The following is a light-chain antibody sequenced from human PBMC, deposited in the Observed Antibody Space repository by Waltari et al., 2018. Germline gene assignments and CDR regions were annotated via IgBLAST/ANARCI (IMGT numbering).Light chain of an antibody. CDR2: EVS. J-gene: IGKJ1*01. Sequence: EIVLTKSLGTLSLSPGERATLSCRASQTVFNNFLAWYQQRPGQAPRLVMFEVSSRATGIPHRFSGSGSGTDFTLTITRLEPEDFAVYYCQQYGISPRTFGQGTKVELK. CDR1: QTVFNNF. V-gene: IGKV3-20*01. CDR3: QQYGISPRT.